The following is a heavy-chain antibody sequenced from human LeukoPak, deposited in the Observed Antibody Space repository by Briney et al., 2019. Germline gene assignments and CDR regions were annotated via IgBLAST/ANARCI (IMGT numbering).Heavy chain of an antibody. D-gene: IGHD5-12*01. CDR3: ARYSGYDPT. CDR2: IYHSGST. J-gene: IGHJ5*02. CDR1: GGSISSYY. V-gene: IGHV4-59*12. Sequence: SETLSLTCTVSGGSISSYYWSWIRQPPGKGLEWIGYIYHSGSTYYNPSLKSRVTISVDRSQNQFSLKLSSVTAADTAVYYCARYSGYDPTWGQGTLVTVSS.